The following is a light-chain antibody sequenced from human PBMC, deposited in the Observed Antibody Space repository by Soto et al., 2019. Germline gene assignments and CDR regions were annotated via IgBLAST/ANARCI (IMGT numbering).Light chain of an antibody. V-gene: IGKV1-39*01. CDR2: TAS. CDR3: HQSYRAPHT. CDR1: QSINKY. Sequence: DIHMTQSRSSLSASVGDRITITCRASQSINKYLHWYQQKPGKAPKLLIYTASSLESGVPSRFSGSGSGTDFTLTISSLQPEDFASYFCHQSYRAPHTFGQGTKVDIK. J-gene: IGKJ2*01.